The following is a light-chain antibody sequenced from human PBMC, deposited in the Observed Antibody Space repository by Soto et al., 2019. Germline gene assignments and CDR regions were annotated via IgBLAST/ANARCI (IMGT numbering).Light chain of an antibody. J-gene: IGKJ5*01. CDR1: QNINNY. CDR3: QQYENLPT. CDR2: DAS. Sequence: DIQMTQSPSSLSAAVGDRVTITFQASQNINNYLNWYQQKPGRAPKLLTYDASNLEAGVPSRFRGSGSGTDFTFTISHLQPEDIATYYCQQYENLPTFGQGTRLEI. V-gene: IGKV1-33*01.